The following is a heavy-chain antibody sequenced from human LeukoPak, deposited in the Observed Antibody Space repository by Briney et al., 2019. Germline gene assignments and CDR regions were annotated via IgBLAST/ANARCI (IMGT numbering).Heavy chain of an antibody. V-gene: IGHV3-21*04. Sequence: GGSLRLSCAASGITFSSYSMNWVRQAPGKGLEWVSSISSSSSYIYYADSAKGRFTISRDNSKNTLYLQMNSLRAEDTAVYYCARPWGDVSIATWFNPWGQGTLVTVSS. J-gene: IGHJ5*02. CDR1: GITFSSYS. CDR3: ARPWGDVSIATWFNP. CDR2: ISSSSSYI. D-gene: IGHD3-16*01.